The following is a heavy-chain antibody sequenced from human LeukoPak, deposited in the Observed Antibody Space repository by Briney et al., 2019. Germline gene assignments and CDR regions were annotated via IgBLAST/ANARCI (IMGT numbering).Heavy chain of an antibody. CDR3: ARKGYTAMADYYYYMDV. J-gene: IGHJ6*03. CDR2: ISAYNGNT. D-gene: IGHD5-18*01. V-gene: IGHV1-18*01. CDR1: GYTFTSYG. Sequence: ASVKVSCKASGYTFTSYGISWVRQAPGQGLEWMGWISAYNGNTNYAQKLQGRVTMTTDTSTSTAYMELRSLRSDDTAVYYCARKGYTAMADYYYYMDVWGKGTTVTVSS.